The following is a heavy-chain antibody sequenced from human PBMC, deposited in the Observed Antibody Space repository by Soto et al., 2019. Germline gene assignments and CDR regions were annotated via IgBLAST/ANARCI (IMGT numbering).Heavy chain of an antibody. D-gene: IGHD2-2*01. J-gene: IGHJ4*02. Sequence: ASVKVSCKASGGTFSSYAISWVRQAPGQGLEWMGGIIPIFGTANYAQKFQGRVTITADESTSTAYMALSSLRSADTAVYYCARGAVVVPPAMSSYFFDYWGQGTLVTVSS. CDR2: IIPIFGTA. CDR3: ARGAVVVPPAMSSYFFDY. CDR1: GGTFSSYA. V-gene: IGHV1-69*13.